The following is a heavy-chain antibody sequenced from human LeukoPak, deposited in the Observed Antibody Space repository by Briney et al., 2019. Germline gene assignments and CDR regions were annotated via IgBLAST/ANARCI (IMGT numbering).Heavy chain of an antibody. D-gene: IGHD3-22*01. Sequence: GGSLRLSCAASGFTVSSNYMSWVRQAPGKGLEWVSVIYSGGSTYYADSVKGRFTISRDNSKNTLYLQMNSLRAEDTAVYYCARDPETYYYDSSGYPRDYWGQGTLVTVSS. CDR3: ARDPETYYYDSSGYPRDY. CDR2: IYSGGST. CDR1: GFTVSSNY. J-gene: IGHJ4*02. V-gene: IGHV3-66*01.